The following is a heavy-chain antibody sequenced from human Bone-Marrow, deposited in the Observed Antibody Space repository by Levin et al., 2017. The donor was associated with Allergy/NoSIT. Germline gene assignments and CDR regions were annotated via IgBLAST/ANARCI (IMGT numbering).Heavy chain of an antibody. CDR3: ARDCGGSWYSSNF. CDR1: GFSFSSYA. V-gene: IGHV3-23*01. D-gene: IGHD2-15*01. CDR2: ISGDGVNT. J-gene: IGHJ4*02. Sequence: GGSLRLSCAASGFSFSSYAMAWVRQAPGEGLEWVSAISGDGVNTFHADSVKGRFTISRDNSKNILFLQMNSLRAENTALYYCARDCGGSWYSSNFWGQGTLVTVSS.